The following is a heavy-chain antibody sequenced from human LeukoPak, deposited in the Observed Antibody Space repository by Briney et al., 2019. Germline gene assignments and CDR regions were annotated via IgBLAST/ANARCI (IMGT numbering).Heavy chain of an antibody. Sequence: ASVKVSCKASGYTFTGYAMHWVRQAPGQGLEWVGRLDPNSGGTNYAQDFQGRVTITRDTSINTAYMELSRLRSDDTAQYYCTRVLTISGPIGLWGQGTLVTVSA. CDR3: TRVLTISGPIGL. V-gene: IGHV1-2*06. D-gene: IGHD3-9*01. CDR2: LDPNSGGT. CDR1: GYTFTGYA. J-gene: IGHJ4*02.